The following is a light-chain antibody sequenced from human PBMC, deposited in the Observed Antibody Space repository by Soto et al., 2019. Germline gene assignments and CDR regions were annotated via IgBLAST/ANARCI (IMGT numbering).Light chain of an antibody. Sequence: EIVLTQSPGTLSLSPGERATLSCRASQSVSSSYLAWYQQKPGQAPRLLIYGASSRATGIPDRFSGSGSGTDFTLTISRLEPEDFAVYYCQQYGSSHPKTFGQGPRWIS. CDR2: GAS. J-gene: IGKJ1*01. V-gene: IGKV3-20*01. CDR1: QSVSSSY. CDR3: QQYGSSHPKT.